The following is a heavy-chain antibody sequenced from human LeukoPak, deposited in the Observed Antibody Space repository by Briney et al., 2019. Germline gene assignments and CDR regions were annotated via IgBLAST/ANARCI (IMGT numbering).Heavy chain of an antibody. V-gene: IGHV4-59*01. CDR3: ARAFSDYYWYFDL. Sequence: KPSETLSLTCTVSGGSISSYYWSWIRQPPGKGLEWIGYLYYSGSTNYNPSLKSRVTISVDTSKNQFSLKLSSVTAADTAVYYCARAFSDYYWYFDLWGRGTLVTVSS. CDR1: GGSISSYY. D-gene: IGHD4-17*01. CDR2: LYYSGST. J-gene: IGHJ2*01.